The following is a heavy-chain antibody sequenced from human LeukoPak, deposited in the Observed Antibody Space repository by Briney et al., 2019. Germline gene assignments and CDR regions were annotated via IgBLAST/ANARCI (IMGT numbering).Heavy chain of an antibody. J-gene: IGHJ4*02. Sequence: GGSLRLSCAASGFTFSSYAMHWVRQAPGKGLEWVSSISSSSSYIYYADSVKGRFTISRDNAKNSLYLQMNSLRAEDTAVYYCARGILSSGWYDYWGQGTLVTVSS. CDR1: GFTFSSYA. CDR3: ARGILSSGWYDY. V-gene: IGHV3-21*01. CDR2: ISSSSSYI. D-gene: IGHD6-19*01.